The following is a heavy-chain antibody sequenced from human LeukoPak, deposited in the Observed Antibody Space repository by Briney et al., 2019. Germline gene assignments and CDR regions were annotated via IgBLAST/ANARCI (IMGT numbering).Heavy chain of an antibody. J-gene: IGHJ6*02. CDR3: AREGSSGWYSYYGMDV. CDR1: GFTFNRCW. Sequence: GGSLRLSCVVSGFTFNRCWMNWVRQAPGKGLEWVSVIYSGGSTYYADSVKGRFTISRDNSKNTLYLQMNSLRAEDTAVYYCAREGSSGWYSYYGMDVWGQGTTVTVSS. D-gene: IGHD6-19*01. CDR2: IYSGGST. V-gene: IGHV3-53*01.